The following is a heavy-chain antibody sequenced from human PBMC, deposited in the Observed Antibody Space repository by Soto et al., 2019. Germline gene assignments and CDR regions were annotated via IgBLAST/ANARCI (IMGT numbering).Heavy chain of an antibody. CDR2: INPNSGGT. Sequence: GASVKVSCKASGYTFTGYYMHWVRQAPGQGLEWMGWINPNSGGTNYAQKFQGWVTMTRDTSISTAYMELSRLRSDDTAVYYCARESGASRYSGSYRFDYWGQGTLVTVSS. CDR1: GYTFTGYY. J-gene: IGHJ4*02. D-gene: IGHD1-26*01. CDR3: ARESGASRYSGSYRFDY. V-gene: IGHV1-2*04.